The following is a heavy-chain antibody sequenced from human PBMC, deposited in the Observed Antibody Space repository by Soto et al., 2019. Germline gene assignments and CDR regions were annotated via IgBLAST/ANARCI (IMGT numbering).Heavy chain of an antibody. D-gene: IGHD2-2*03. CDR2: IKQDGSEK. CDR3: ARDGYCSSTSCYFYMDV. J-gene: IGHJ6*03. CDR1: GFTFSSYW. V-gene: IGHV3-7*01. Sequence: GGSLRLSCAASGFTFSSYWMSWVRQAPGKGLEWVANIKQDGSEKYYVDSVKGRFTISRDNAKNSLYLQMNSLRAEDTAVYYCARDGYCSSTSCYFYMDVWGKGTTVTVSS.